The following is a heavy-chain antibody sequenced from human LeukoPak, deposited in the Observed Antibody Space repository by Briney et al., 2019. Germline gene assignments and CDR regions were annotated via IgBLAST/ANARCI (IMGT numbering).Heavy chain of an antibody. CDR2: IYPGDSNT. D-gene: IGHD6-25*01. J-gene: IGHJ4*02. V-gene: IGHV5-51*01. Sequence: SLKISCKGSGYSSTTYWIGWVRQMPEKPLEWMGIIYPGDSNTRYNPSFQGQVTISADKSISTAYLQWSRLKAADTAMYYCARHSGLAAAADYWGRGTLVTVSS. CDR1: GYSSTTYW. CDR3: ARHSGLAAAADY.